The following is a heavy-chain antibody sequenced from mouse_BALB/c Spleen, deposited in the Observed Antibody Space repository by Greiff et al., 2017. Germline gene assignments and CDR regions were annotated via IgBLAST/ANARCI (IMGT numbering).Heavy chain of an antibody. CDR3: AREGVVANFDV. J-gene: IGHJ1*01. V-gene: IGHV5-17*02. Sequence: EVKLQESGGGLVQPGGSRKLSCAASGFTFSSFGMHWVRQAPEKGLEWVAYISSGSSTIYYADTVKGRFTISRDNPKNTLFLQMTSLRSEDTAMYYCAREGVVANFDVWGAGTTVTVSS. CDR1: GFTFSSFG. D-gene: IGHD1-1*01. CDR2: ISSGSSTI.